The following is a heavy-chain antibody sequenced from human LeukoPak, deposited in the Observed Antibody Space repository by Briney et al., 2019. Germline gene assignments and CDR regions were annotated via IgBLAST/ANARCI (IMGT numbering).Heavy chain of an antibody. CDR1: GYTFTSYG. D-gene: IGHD6-19*01. CDR2: ISAYNGNT. V-gene: IGHV1-18*01. Sequence: ASVKVSCKASGYTFTSYGISWVRQAPGQGLEWMGWISAYNGNTNYAQKLQGRVTMTTDTSTSTAYMELRGLRSDDTAVYYCASHSIAVAGHYGMDVWGQGTTVTVSS. J-gene: IGHJ6*02. CDR3: ASHSIAVAGHYGMDV.